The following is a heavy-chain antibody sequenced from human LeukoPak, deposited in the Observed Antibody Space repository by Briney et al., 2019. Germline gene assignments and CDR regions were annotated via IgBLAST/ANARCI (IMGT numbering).Heavy chain of an antibody. Sequence: GGSLRLSCAASGITFSNAWMNWVRQAPGKGLEWVGRIKGKTDGGTTDYAAPVKGRFTISRDDSKNTLYLQMNSLKTEDTAVYYCTTDPQLLWFGDNWFDPWGQGTLVTVSS. CDR3: TTDPQLLWFGDNWFDP. CDR1: GITFSNAW. CDR2: IKGKTDGGTT. V-gene: IGHV3-15*01. D-gene: IGHD3-10*01. J-gene: IGHJ5*02.